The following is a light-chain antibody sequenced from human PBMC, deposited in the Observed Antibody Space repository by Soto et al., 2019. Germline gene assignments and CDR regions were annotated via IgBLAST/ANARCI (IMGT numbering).Light chain of an antibody. CDR1: SSNIGNNY. J-gene: IGLJ1*01. CDR2: DNN. V-gene: IGLV1-51*01. Sequence: QSVLTQPPSVSAAPGQKVTISCSGSSSNIGNNYVSWYQQLPGTAPKLLIYDNNKRPSGIPDRFSGSKSGTSATLGITGLQTGYEADYYCGTWDSSLSAGVFGTGTKVTVL. CDR3: GTWDSSLSAGV.